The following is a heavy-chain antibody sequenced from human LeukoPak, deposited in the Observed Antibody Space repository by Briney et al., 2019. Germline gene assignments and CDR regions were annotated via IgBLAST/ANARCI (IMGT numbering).Heavy chain of an antibody. D-gene: IGHD3-10*01. CDR1: GGSISSSSYY. CDR3: ARGTIGSYTY. Sequence: SETLSLTCTVSGGSISSSSYYWGWIRQPPGKGLEWIGSIYYSGSTNYNPSLKSRVTISVDTSKNQFSLKLRSVTAADTAVYYCARGTIGSYTYWGQGTLVTVSS. V-gene: IGHV4-39*07. J-gene: IGHJ4*02. CDR2: IYYSGST.